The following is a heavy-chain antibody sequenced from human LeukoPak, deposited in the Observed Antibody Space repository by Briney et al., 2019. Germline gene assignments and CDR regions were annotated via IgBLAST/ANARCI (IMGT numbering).Heavy chain of an antibody. V-gene: IGHV1-69*06. D-gene: IGHD3-22*01. Sequence: SVKVSCKASGGTFSSYAISWVRQAPGQGLEWMGGIIPIFGTANYAQKFQGRVTITADKSTSTAYMELSSLRSEDTAVYYCASARRGENYYDSSGYFDYWGQGTLVTVSS. CDR2: IIPIFGTA. CDR1: GGTFSSYA. J-gene: IGHJ4*02. CDR3: ASARRGENYYDSSGYFDY.